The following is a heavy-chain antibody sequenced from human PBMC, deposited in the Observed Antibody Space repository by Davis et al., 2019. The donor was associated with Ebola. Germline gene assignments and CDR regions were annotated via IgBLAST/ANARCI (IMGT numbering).Heavy chain of an antibody. CDR1: GYTFTNYY. V-gene: IGHV1-46*01. J-gene: IGHJ4*02. CDR3: ARGFLTWEDY. Sequence: ASVKVSCKASGYTFTNYYMHWVRQAPGQGLEWMGMINPNDGRTIYAQKFQGRVTMTRNTSISTAYMELSSLRSEDTAVYYCARGFLTWEDYWGQGTLVTVSA. CDR2: INPNDGRT. D-gene: IGHD1-26*01.